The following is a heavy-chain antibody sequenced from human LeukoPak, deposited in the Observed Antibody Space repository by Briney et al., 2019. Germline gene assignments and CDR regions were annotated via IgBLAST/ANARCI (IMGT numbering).Heavy chain of an antibody. J-gene: IGHJ3*02. CDR1: GYTFTSYD. CDR3: AGAIAPYCSSTSCYAFDI. CDR2: MIPNSDNT. Sequence: ASVKVSCKASGYTFTSYDINWVRQATGQGLEWMGWMIPNSDNTGYAQKFQGRVTMTRNTSISTAYMELSSLRSEDTAVYYCAGAIAPYCSSTSCYAFDIWGQGTMVNVSS. V-gene: IGHV1-8*01. D-gene: IGHD2-2*01.